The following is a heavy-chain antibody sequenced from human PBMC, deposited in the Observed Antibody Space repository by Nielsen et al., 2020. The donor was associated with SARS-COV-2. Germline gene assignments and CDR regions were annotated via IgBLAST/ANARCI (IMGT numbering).Heavy chain of an antibody. CDR3: ARALREYSSSSVPRNYYYYYMDV. CDR1: GFTFSSYS. Sequence: GESLRISCAASGFTFSSYSMNWVRQAPGKGLEWVSSISSSSSYIYYADSVKGRFTISRDNAKNSLYLQMNSLRAEDTAVYYCARALREYSSSSVPRNYYYYYMDVWGKGTTVTVSS. CDR2: ISSSSSYI. V-gene: IGHV3-21*01. D-gene: IGHD6-6*01. J-gene: IGHJ6*03.